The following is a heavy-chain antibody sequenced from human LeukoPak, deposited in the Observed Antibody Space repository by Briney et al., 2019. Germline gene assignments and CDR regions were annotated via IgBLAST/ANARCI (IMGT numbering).Heavy chain of an antibody. D-gene: IGHD6-13*01. CDR1: GFTFSSYA. Sequence: PGGSLRLSCAASGFTFSSYAIHWVRQAPGKGLEWVAVISYDGSNKYYADSVKGRFTISRDNSKNTLYLQMNSLRAEDTAVYYCARDVRIAAAGSVYNWFDPWGQGTLVTVSS. CDR2: ISYDGSNK. V-gene: IGHV3-30-3*01. J-gene: IGHJ5*02. CDR3: ARDVRIAAAGSVYNWFDP.